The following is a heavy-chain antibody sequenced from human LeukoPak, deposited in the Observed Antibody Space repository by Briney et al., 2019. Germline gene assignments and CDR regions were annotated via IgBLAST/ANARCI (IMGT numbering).Heavy chain of an antibody. Sequence: SQTLSLTCTVSGGSISSYYWSWIRQPPGKGMEWIGYIYYSGSTNYNPSLKSRVTISVDTSKNQFSLKLSSVTAADTAVYYCARVGTYGSGSYLSWLDYWGQGTLVTVSS. CDR1: GGSISSYY. V-gene: IGHV4-59*01. CDR2: IYYSGST. CDR3: ARVGTYGSGSYLSWLDY. D-gene: IGHD3-10*01. J-gene: IGHJ4*02.